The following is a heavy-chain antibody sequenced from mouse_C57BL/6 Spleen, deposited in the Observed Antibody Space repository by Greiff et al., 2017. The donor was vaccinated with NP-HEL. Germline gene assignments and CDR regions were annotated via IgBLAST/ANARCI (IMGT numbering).Heavy chain of an antibody. CDR1: GFSLTSYG. J-gene: IGHJ4*01. D-gene: IGHD1-1*01. Sequence: QVQLKESGPGLVQPSQSLSITCTVSGFSLTSYGVHWVRQSPGKGLEWLGVIWSGGSTDFNAAFISRLSISKDNSKCQVFFKMNSLQADDTAIYYCARNWPDYGSSYAMDYWGQGTSVTVSS. CDR3: ARNWPDYGSSYAMDY. CDR2: IWSGGST. V-gene: IGHV2-2*01.